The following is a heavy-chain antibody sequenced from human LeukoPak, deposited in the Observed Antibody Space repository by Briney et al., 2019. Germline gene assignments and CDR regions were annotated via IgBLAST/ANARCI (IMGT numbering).Heavy chain of an antibody. CDR1: GFTFSTYA. CDR3: ARDNRWYYDSSGYLHY. V-gene: IGHV3-30-3*01. Sequence: PGGSLRLSCAASGFTFSTYAMHWVRQAPGKGLEWVAVISYDGSNKYYADSVKGRFTISRDNSKNTLYLQMNSLRAEDTAVYYCARDNRWYYDSSGYLHYWGQGTLVTVSS. CDR2: ISYDGSNK. J-gene: IGHJ4*02. D-gene: IGHD3-22*01.